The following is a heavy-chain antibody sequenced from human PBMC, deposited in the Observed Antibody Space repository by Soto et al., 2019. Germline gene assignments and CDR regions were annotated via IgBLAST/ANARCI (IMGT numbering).Heavy chain of an antibody. V-gene: IGHV4-30-4*01. CDR3: ARGGLYDLWSGLFD. D-gene: IGHD3-3*01. J-gene: IGHJ4*02. Sequence: SETLSLTCSVSGASVTSGDYYWNWIRQTPGAGLEWLGYMHDSGTTSYNPSLKSRVTISRDTSKNQFSLKLTSVSAADTAVYFCARGGLYDLWSGLFDWGQGIRVTVSS. CDR1: GASVTSGDYY. CDR2: MHDSGTT.